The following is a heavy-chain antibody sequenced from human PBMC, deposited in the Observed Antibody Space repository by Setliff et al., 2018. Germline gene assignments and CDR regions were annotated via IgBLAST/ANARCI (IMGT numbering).Heavy chain of an antibody. CDR2: IYTDGTT. CDR1: GASLRSGSNY. D-gene: IGHD2-8*01. Sequence: PSETLSLTCTVSGASLRSGSNYWGWFRQPAGKGLEWVGRIYTDGTTNYNPSLKSRVSISADTSMNHFSLRMTSVSAADTAVYYCAKEHVVISFVTNTHHHYGMDGWGQGTTVTVSS. CDR3: AKEHVVISFVTNTHHHYGMDG. J-gene: IGHJ6*02. V-gene: IGHV4-61*02.